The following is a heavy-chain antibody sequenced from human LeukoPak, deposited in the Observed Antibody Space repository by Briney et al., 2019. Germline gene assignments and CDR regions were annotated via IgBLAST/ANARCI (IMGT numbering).Heavy chain of an antibody. D-gene: IGHD1-26*01. CDR1: GFTFSGSA. J-gene: IGHJ4*02. Sequence: PGGSLKLSCAASGFTFSGSAMHWVRQASGKGLEWVGRIRSKANSYATAYAASVKGRFTISRGDSKNTAYLQMNSLKTEDTAVYYCTRPHSGSYSNWGQGTLVTVSS. V-gene: IGHV3-73*01. CDR2: IRSKANSYAT. CDR3: TRPHSGSYSN.